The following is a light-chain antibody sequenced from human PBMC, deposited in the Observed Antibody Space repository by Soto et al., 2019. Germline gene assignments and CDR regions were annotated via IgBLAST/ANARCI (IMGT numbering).Light chain of an antibody. V-gene: IGKV3-20*01. Sequence: EIVLTQSPGTLSLSPGARGTLSCRASQSVSSSYIAWYQQKPGQAPRLLIYGASGRATGIPDRFSGRGSGTDFTITISRLEPEDFAVYYWQQYDSSPPTWTFGQGTKVEIK. J-gene: IGKJ1*01. CDR2: GAS. CDR1: QSVSSSY. CDR3: QQYDSSPPTWT.